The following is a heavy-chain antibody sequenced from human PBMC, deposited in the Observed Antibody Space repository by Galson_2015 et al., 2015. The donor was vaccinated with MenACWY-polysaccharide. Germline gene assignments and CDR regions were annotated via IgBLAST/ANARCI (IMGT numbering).Heavy chain of an antibody. V-gene: IGHV1-8*01. CDR1: GYTFTTIA. Sequence: SVKVSCKGSGYTFTTIAINWVRQAPGQGLEWMAWMSPTSGNTGSAHKFQGRVTMTWNTSISTAYMELSSLRSEDTAVYYCARGGRRGVWYEGDYWGQGTLVTVSS. CDR3: ARGGRRGVWYEGDY. D-gene: IGHD6-19*01. J-gene: IGHJ4*02. CDR2: MSPTSGNT.